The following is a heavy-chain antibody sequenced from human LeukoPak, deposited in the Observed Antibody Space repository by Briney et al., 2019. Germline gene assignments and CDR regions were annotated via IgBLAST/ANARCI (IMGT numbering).Heavy chain of an antibody. Sequence: SSETLSLTCTVSGGSISSYYWSWIRQPPGKGLEWIGYIYYSGSTNYNPSLKSRVTISVDTSKNQFSLKLSSVTAADTAVYYCARQPEEPDAFDIWGQGTMVTVSS. J-gene: IGHJ3*02. D-gene: IGHD1-14*01. CDR1: GGSISSYY. CDR2: IYYSGST. CDR3: ARQPEEPDAFDI. V-gene: IGHV4-59*08.